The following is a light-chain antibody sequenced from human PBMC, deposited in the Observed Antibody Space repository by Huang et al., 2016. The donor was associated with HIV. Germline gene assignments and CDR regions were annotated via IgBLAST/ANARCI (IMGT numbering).Light chain of an antibody. V-gene: IGKV1-39*01. Sequence: DIQMTQSPPSLSASVGDRVTFTCRADQNITMSLNWYQQKPGKAPKLLIYTVSTLESGVQSRLRGSGSGSRFTLNIGNLQPEDFATYYCQQSFSVPRTFGRGT. CDR1: QNITMS. J-gene: IGKJ3*01. CDR3: QQSFSVPRT. CDR2: TVS.